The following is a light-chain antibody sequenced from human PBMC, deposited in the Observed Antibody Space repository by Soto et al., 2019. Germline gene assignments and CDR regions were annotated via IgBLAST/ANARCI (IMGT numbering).Light chain of an antibody. CDR2: DVS. CDR3: HQYDSYSWT. J-gene: IGKJ1*01. CDR1: QSVTNW. V-gene: IGKV1-5*01. Sequence: DIQMTQSPSTLSASVGERVTITCRASQSVTNWLAWYQQKPGKAPKLRIYDVSSLESGVPSRFSGSGSGTEFILTISSLQPEDFATYYCHQYDSYSWTLGPGAKVDIK.